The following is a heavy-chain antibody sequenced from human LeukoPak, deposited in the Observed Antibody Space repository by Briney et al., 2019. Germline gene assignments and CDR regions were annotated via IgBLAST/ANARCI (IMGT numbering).Heavy chain of an antibody. V-gene: IGHV3-21*04. CDR2: ISSSSSYI. Sequence: TGGSLRLSCAASGFTFSSYSMNWVRQAPGKGLEWVSSISSSSSYIYYADSVKGRFTISRDNSKNTLYLQMNSLRAEDTAVYYCAKGGSWFKEDAFDIWGQGTMVTVSS. D-gene: IGHD6-13*01. CDR1: GFTFSSYS. CDR3: AKGGSWFKEDAFDI. J-gene: IGHJ3*02.